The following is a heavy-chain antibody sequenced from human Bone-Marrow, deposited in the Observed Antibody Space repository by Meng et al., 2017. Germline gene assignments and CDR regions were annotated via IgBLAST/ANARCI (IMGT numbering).Heavy chain of an antibody. Sequence: ASVKVSCKASGYTFTSYYMHWVRQAPGQGLEWMGIINPSGGSTSYAQKFQGRVTMTRDTSTSTVYMELSSLRSEDTAVYYCARDGYSSGWYTGGYYWNGMDVWGQGTTVTVSS. D-gene: IGHD6-19*01. CDR3: ARDGYSSGWYTGGYYWNGMDV. V-gene: IGHV1-46*01. J-gene: IGHJ6*02. CDR1: GYTFTSYY. CDR2: INPSGGST.